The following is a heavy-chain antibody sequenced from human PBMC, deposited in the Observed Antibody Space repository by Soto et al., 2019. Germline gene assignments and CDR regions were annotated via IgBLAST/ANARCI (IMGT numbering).Heavy chain of an antibody. V-gene: IGHV4-59*08. CDR2: IYYSGST. CDR3: ARGPLLLWFGELFHFDY. Sequence: TSETLSLTCTVSGGSISSYYWSWIRQPPGKGLEWIGYIYYSGSTNYNPSLKSRVTISVDTSKNQFSLKLSSVTAADTAVYYCARGPLLLWFGELFHFDYWGQGTLVTVSS. CDR1: GGSISSYY. J-gene: IGHJ4*02. D-gene: IGHD3-10*01.